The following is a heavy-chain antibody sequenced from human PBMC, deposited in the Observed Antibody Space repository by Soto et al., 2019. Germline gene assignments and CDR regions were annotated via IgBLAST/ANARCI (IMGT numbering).Heavy chain of an antibody. V-gene: IGHV3-23*01. Sequence: ESGGGLVQPGGSLRLSCEVSGFIFSNYGMSWVRQAPGKGLEWVSAISSGGSTFFAESVKGRFTISRDNSKNTLYLQMSSLRAEDTAVYYCAKENSGYEKWGQGTLVTVSS. J-gene: IGHJ4*02. D-gene: IGHD5-12*01. CDR1: GFIFSNYG. CDR3: AKENSGYEK. CDR2: ISSGGST.